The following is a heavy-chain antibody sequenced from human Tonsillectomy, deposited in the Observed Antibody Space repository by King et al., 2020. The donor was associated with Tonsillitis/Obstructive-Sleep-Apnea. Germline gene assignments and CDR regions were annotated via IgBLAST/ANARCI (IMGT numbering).Heavy chain of an antibody. CDR3: ARDQLRGHHYYMDV. V-gene: IGHV4-31*03. CDR2: IYYSGST. CDR1: GGSISSGGYY. D-gene: IGHD3-10*01. J-gene: IGHJ6*03. Sequence: QLQESGPGLVQPSQTLSLTFTVSGGSISSGGYYWGWIRQHPGKGQEWIGYIYYSGSTFYNPSLKSRVTISLDTSKNQFSLKLSSVTAADTAVYFCARDQLRGHHYYMDVWGKGTTVTVSS.